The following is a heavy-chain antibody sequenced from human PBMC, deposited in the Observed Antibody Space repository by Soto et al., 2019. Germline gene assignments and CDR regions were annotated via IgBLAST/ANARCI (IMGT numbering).Heavy chain of an antibody. J-gene: IGHJ4*02. CDR2: IIPIFGTA. V-gene: IGHV1-69*12. CDR3: AGGVTYYDSSGEFDY. Sequence: QVQLVQSWAEVKKPGSSVKVSCKASGGTFSSYAISWVRQAPGQGLEWMGGIIPIFGTANYAQKFQGRVTITADESTRTAYIELSSLRPEDTAVYYCAGGVTYYDSSGEFDYWGQGTLVTVSS. D-gene: IGHD3-22*01. CDR1: GGTFSSYA.